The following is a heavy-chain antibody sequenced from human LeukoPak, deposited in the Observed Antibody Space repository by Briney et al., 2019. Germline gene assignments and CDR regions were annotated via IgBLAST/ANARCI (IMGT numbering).Heavy chain of an antibody. D-gene: IGHD6-13*01. CDR3: ARRRRIAAAGTDAFDI. Sequence: SETLSLTCTVSGGSISSYYWSWIRQPPGKGLEWIGYIYNSGSTNYNPSLKSRVTISADTSKNQFSLKLNSVTAADTAVYYCARRRRIAAAGTDAFDIWGQGTMVTVSS. J-gene: IGHJ3*02. CDR1: GGSISSYY. CDR2: IYNSGST. V-gene: IGHV4-59*08.